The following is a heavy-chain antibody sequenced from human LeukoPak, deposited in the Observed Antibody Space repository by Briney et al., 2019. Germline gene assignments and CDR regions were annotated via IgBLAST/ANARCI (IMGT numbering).Heavy chain of an antibody. CDR2: ISYDGSNK. D-gene: IGHD1-26*01. J-gene: IGHJ3*02. CDR1: GXTFSNYA. V-gene: IGHV3-30-3*01. Sequence: SGGSLRLSCAASGXTFSNYAMHWVRQAPGKGLEWMAIISYDGSNKDCADSVKGRCRISIDNSKNTLYLQVNGLRAEATAVYYCARRMGATPVGNAFDIWGQGTMVTVSS. CDR3: ARRMGATPVGNAFDI.